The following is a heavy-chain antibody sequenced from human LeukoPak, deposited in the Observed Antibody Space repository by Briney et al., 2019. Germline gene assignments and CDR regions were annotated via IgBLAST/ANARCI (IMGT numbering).Heavy chain of an antibody. J-gene: IGHJ4*02. CDR2: ISAHNGNT. V-gene: IGHV1-18*01. Sequence: ASVKVSCKAFGYTFTNYGFSWVRQAPGQGPEWMGWISAHNGNTNYAQKFQARVTMTTDTSTSTAYMELRSLRSDDTAVYYCARFTVADETIDYWGQGTLVTVSS. D-gene: IGHD6-19*01. CDR3: ARFTVADETIDY. CDR1: GYTFTNYG.